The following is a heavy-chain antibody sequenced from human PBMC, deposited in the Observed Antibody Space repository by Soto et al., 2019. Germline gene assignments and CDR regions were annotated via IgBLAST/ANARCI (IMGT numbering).Heavy chain of an antibody. CDR3: ARAVRSGSYFRNWFDP. D-gene: IGHD3-10*01. Sequence: QVQLQESGPGLVKPSETLSLTCTVSGGSINNYYWTWIRQSPGKGLEWIGYISYIGSTNYNPSLKSRVTISVDTSKKQFSLKLSSVTAADTAVYYCARAVRSGSYFRNWFDPWGQGSLVTVSS. V-gene: IGHV4-59*01. CDR2: ISYIGST. CDR1: GGSINNYY. J-gene: IGHJ5*02.